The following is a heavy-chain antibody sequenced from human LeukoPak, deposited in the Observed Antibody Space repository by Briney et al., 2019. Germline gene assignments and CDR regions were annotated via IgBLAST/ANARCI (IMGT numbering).Heavy chain of an antibody. CDR3: ARLGRTYYDFWSGP. D-gene: IGHD3-3*01. Sequence: PSETLYLTCTVSGDSISSSTYCWGWIRQPQGKGLEWIGTIYYRGSTYYNPSLKSRVTISVDTSKNQFSLKLTSVTAADTAVYYCARLGRTYYDFWSGPWGQGTLVTVSS. CDR1: GDSISSSTYC. V-gene: IGHV4-39*01. J-gene: IGHJ5*02. CDR2: IYYRGST.